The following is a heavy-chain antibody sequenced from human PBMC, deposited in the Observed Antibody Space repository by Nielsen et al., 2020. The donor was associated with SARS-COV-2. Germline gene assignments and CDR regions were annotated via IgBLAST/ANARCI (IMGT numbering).Heavy chain of an antibody. D-gene: IGHD3-10*01. V-gene: IGHV3-53*04. CDR3: ARVPVLLWFGELSFWFDP. J-gene: IGHJ5*02. CDR2: IYSGGST. Sequence: VRQAPGKGLEWVSVIYSGGSTYYADSVKGRFTISRHNSKNTLYLQMNSLRAEDTAVYYCARVPVLLWFGELSFWFDPWGQGTLVTVSS.